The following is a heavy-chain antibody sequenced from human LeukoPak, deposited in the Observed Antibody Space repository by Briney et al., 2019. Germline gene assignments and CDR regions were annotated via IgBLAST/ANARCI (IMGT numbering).Heavy chain of an antibody. CDR2: INPNSGGT. D-gene: IGHD2/OR15-2a*01. Sequence: RASVKVSCKASGYTFTGYYMHWVRQAPGQGLEWMGRINPNSGGTNCAQKFQGRVTMTRDTSISTAYMELSRLRSDDTAVYYCARDSLWPQNWYFDLWGRGTLVTVSS. CDR3: ARDSLWPQNWYFDL. V-gene: IGHV1-2*06. J-gene: IGHJ2*01. CDR1: GYTFTGYY.